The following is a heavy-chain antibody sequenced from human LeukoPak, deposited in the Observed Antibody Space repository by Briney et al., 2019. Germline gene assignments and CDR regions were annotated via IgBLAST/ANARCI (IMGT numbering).Heavy chain of an antibody. Sequence: KAGGSLRLSCAASGFTFGSAWMTWVRQAPGKGLEWVGRVRSKADGGTTDYAAPAKGRFTISRDDSENTVFLQMNSLKTEDTAVYYCTTVRPGTSGYSYWGQGTLVTVSS. V-gene: IGHV3-15*01. CDR1: GFTFGSAW. CDR2: VRSKADGGTT. CDR3: TTVRPGTSGYSY. J-gene: IGHJ4*02. D-gene: IGHD3-22*01.